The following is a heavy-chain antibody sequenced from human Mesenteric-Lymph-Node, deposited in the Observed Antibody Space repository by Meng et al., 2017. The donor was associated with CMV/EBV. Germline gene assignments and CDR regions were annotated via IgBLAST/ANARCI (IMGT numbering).Heavy chain of an antibody. CDR2: INEDGGAT. Sequence: ETLSLTCAASGFTFSKFWMHWVRQTPGKGLVWVSHINEDGGATNYADSVRGRFTISRDNAKNKLYLQMDSLRVEDTAVYYCARDPVRSPSYWGQGILVTVSS. J-gene: IGHJ4*02. CDR1: GFTFSKFW. V-gene: IGHV3-74*01. CDR3: ARDPVRSPSY. D-gene: IGHD3-10*01.